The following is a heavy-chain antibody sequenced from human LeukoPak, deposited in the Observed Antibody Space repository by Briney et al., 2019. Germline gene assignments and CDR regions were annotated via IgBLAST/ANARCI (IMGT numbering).Heavy chain of an antibody. CDR2: IYTSGST. CDR1: GASISTYY. Sequence: SETLSLTCSVSGASISTYYWSWIRQPAGKGLEWIGRIYTSGSTNYNPSLKSRVTMSVDTSKNQFSLKLSSVTAADTAVYYCARDGGGFYDRNINWFDPWGQGTLVTVSS. CDR3: ARDGGGFYDRNINWFDP. V-gene: IGHV4-4*07. D-gene: IGHD3-22*01. J-gene: IGHJ5*02.